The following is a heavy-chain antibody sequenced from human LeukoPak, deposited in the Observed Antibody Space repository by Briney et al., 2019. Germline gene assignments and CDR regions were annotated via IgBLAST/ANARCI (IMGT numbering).Heavy chain of an antibody. CDR1: GASISSDY. V-gene: IGHV4-59*13. CDR3: ARGGASSEWFDP. Sequence: SETLSLTCTVSGASISSDYWTWIRQPPGMGLEWIGYIYYSGTTNYNPSLKSRVTMSVDTSRNQFSLELPSVTAADSAVYYCARGGASSEWFDPWGQGTLVTVSS. J-gene: IGHJ5*02. D-gene: IGHD6-25*01. CDR2: IYYSGTT.